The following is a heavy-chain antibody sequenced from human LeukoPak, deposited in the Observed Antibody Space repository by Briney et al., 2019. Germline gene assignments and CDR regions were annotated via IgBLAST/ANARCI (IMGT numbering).Heavy chain of an antibody. J-gene: IGHJ4*02. Sequence: GGSLRLSCTASRFTFSDHYMTWIRQAPGKGLEWLSYISAGGRTVYYADSVKGRFTISRDNAKNPLYLQMNSLRAEDTAVYYCARDSRYYDFWSGHNFWGQGTLVTVSS. CDR3: ARDSRYYDFWSGHNF. D-gene: IGHD3-3*01. CDR2: ISAGGRTV. CDR1: RFTFSDHY. V-gene: IGHV3-11*04.